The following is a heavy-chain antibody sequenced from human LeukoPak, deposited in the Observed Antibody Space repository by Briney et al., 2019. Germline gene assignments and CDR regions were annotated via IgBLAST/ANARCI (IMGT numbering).Heavy chain of an antibody. Sequence: PSETLSLTCTVSGGSISSSSYYWGWIRQPPGKGLEWIGSIYYSGSTYYNPSLKSRVTLSVDTSKNQFSLKLSSVTAADTAVYYCARDLFTRVATGVIGDWGQGTLVTVSS. V-gene: IGHV4-39*07. J-gene: IGHJ4*02. CDR3: ARDLFTRVATGVIGD. D-gene: IGHD5-12*01. CDR2: IYYSGST. CDR1: GGSISSSSYY.